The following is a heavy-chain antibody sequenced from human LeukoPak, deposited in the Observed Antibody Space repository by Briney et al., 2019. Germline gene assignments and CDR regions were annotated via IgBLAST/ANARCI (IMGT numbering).Heavy chain of an antibody. D-gene: IGHD3-9*01. Sequence: GGSLRLSCAASGFTFSSYAMSWVRQAPGKGLEWVSAISGSGGGTYYADSVKGRFTISRDNSKNTLYLQMNSLRAEDTAVYYCAKDGGGLLKPPRYYFDYWGQGTLVTVSS. CDR2: ISGSGGGT. CDR1: GFTFSSYA. CDR3: AKDGGGLLKPPRYYFDY. J-gene: IGHJ4*02. V-gene: IGHV3-23*01.